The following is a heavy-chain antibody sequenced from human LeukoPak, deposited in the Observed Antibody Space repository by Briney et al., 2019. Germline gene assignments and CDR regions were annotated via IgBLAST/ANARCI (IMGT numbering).Heavy chain of an antibody. CDR1: GYTFTSYG. J-gene: IGHJ4*02. CDR3: ATTDY. Sequence: SVKVSCKASGYTFTSYGISWVRQAPGQGLEWMGRIIPMPGTVKYAQKFQGRVTITTDESTSTAYMELSSLRSEDTAVYYCATTDYWGQGTLVTVSS. CDR2: IIPMPGTV. V-gene: IGHV1-69*11.